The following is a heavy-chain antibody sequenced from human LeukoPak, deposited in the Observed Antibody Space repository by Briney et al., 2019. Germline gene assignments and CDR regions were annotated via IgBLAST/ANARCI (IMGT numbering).Heavy chain of an antibody. J-gene: IGHJ6*03. CDR3: ARVVKFSDSSSWYGISYYYMDV. D-gene: IGHD6-13*01. CDR2: IYYSGST. CDR1: GGSISSSSYY. V-gene: IGHV4-61*05. Sequence: PSETLSLTCTVSGGSISSSSYYWGWIRQPPGKGLEWIGYIYYSGSTNYNPSLKSRVTISVDTSKNQFSLKLSSVTAADTAVYYCARVVKFSDSSSWYGISYYYMDVWGKGTTVTVSS.